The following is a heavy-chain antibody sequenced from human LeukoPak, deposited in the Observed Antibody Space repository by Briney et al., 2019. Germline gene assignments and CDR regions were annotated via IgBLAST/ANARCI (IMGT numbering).Heavy chain of an antibody. CDR1: GFTVSRNY. CDR3: ARLRAPASFAFDL. CDR2: IYSGGST. D-gene: IGHD2-2*01. Sequence: GGSLRLSCAASGFTVSRNYMSWVSQAPGKGLEWVSVIYSGGSTYYADSVKGRFTISRHNSKNTVFLQMNSLRPEDTAVYYCARLRAPASFAFDLWGQGTMVTVSS. V-gene: IGHV3-53*04. J-gene: IGHJ3*01.